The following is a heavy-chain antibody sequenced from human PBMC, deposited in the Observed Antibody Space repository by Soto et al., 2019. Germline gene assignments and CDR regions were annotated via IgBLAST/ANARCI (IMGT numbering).Heavy chain of an antibody. CDR1: GFTFSSYA. CDR2: ISGSGGGT. J-gene: IGHJ4*02. Sequence: GGSLRLCCAASGFTFSSYAMSWVRQAPRKGLEWVSSISGSGGGTYYADSVKGRFTFSRDNSKNTLYLQMNSLRAEDTAVYYCAKFGMATTKRSPPYYIDYWGQGALVTVSS. CDR3: AKFGMATTKRSPPYYIDY. V-gene: IGHV3-23*01. D-gene: IGHD1-1*01.